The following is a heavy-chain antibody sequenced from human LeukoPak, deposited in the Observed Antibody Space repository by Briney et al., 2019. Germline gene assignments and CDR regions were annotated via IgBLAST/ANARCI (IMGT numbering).Heavy chain of an antibody. CDR3: AKPLIPVAGTLYFDY. D-gene: IGHD6-19*01. Sequence: GGSLRLSCAASGFTLTNYAMSWVRQAPGKGLEWVSTISGSGENTYYADSVKGPFTISRHNSKNTLYLQMNSLTAEDTAVYYCAKPLIPVAGTLYFDYWGQGTLVTVSS. CDR2: ISGSGENT. CDR1: GFTLTNYA. J-gene: IGHJ4*02. V-gene: IGHV3-23*01.